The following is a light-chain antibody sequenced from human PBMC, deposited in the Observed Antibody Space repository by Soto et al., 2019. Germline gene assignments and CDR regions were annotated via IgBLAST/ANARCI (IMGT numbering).Light chain of an antibody. V-gene: IGLV2-8*01. CDR1: SSDVGGYNY. CDR3: SSYAGRNTLV. Sequence: QFALTQPPSASGSPGQSVTISCTGTSSDVGGYNYVSWYQQHPGKVPKLMIYEVSKRPSGVPDRFSGSKSGNTASLTVSGLQAEDEADYYCSSYAGRNTLVFGGGTKVTVL. CDR2: EVS. J-gene: IGLJ2*01.